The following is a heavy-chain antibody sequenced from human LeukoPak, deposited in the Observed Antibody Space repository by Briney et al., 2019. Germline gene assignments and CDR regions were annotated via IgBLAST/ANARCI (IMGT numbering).Heavy chain of an antibody. CDR3: ARDHTYGMDV. CDR1: GFTFSSFG. Sequence: PGGSLRLSCAASGFTFSSFGMHWVRQAPGKGLVWVSRINRDGGSTTYADSVKGRFTMPRDNAKNTLYLQMNSLRAEDTAVYYCARDHTYGMDVWGQGTTVTVSS. J-gene: IGHJ6*02. CDR2: INRDGGST. V-gene: IGHV3-74*01.